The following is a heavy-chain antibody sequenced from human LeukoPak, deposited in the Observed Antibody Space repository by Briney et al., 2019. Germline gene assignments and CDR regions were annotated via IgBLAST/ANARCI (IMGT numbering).Heavy chain of an antibody. V-gene: IGHV3-23*01. J-gene: IGHJ4*02. CDR3: AKGSLGSWYFFDY. D-gene: IGHD6-13*01. CDR2: ISGSGGNT. Sequence: GGSLRLSCAASGFTFSSYAMSWVRQAPGKGPEWVSTISGSGGNTYYADSVKGRFTISRDNSKNTLWLRMNSLRAEDTALYYCAKGSLGSWYFFDYWGQGTLVTVSS. CDR1: GFTFSSYA.